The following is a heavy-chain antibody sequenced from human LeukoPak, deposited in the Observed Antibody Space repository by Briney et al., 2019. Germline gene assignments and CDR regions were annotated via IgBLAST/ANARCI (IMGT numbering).Heavy chain of an antibody. CDR3: ARAPGVAAAGTSGYGMDV. CDR1: GGTFSSYA. Sequence: GASVKVSCKASGGTFSSYAISWVRQAPGQGLEWMGRIIPILGIANYAQKFQGRVTITTDKSTSTAYMELSSLRSEDTAVYYCARAPGVAAAGTSGYGMDVWGQGTTVTVSS. V-gene: IGHV1-69*04. D-gene: IGHD6-13*01. J-gene: IGHJ6*02. CDR2: IIPILGIA.